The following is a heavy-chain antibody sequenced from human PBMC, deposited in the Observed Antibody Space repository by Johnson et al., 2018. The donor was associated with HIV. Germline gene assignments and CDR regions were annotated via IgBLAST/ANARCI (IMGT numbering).Heavy chain of an antibody. V-gene: IGHV3-9*01. D-gene: IGHD4-23*01. J-gene: IGHJ3*02. CDR2: ISWNSGTI. CDR1: GFTFHDYG. Sequence: VESGGGLVQPGRSLRLSCAASGFTFHDYGMHWVRQAPGKGLEWVSGISWNSGTIDYADSVKGRFTISRDNAKNSLYLQMNSLRAEDTALYYCAKDLLGGNKGFDAFDIGGQGTMVTVSS. CDR3: AKDLLGGNKGFDAFDI.